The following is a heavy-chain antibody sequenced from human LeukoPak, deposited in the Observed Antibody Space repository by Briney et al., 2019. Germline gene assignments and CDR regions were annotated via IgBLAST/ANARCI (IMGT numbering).Heavy chain of an antibody. V-gene: IGHV3-53*01. J-gene: IGHJ6*03. CDR1: GFTINKNY. CDR3: ARGPPRPRYYYYYFYYLDV. D-gene: IGHD2/OR15-2a*01. CDR2: TYTNSGT. Sequence: QSGGSLRLSCAASGFTINKNYMTWVRQAPGKGLQWVAVTYTNSGTWYADSVKGRFIISRDNSKNTLYLQMDSLRAEDTAVYYCARGPPRPRYYYYYFYYLDVWGKGTTVTISS.